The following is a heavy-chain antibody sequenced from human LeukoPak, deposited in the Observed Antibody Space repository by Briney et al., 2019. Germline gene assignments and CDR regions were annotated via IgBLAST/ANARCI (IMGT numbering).Heavy chain of an antibody. D-gene: IGHD6-13*01. CDR2: ISTNGGST. CDR1: GFTFSSYA. V-gene: IGHV3-64*01. J-gene: IGHJ4*02. CDR3: AGGSSWYRGIDY. Sequence: GGSLRLSCAASGFTFSSYAMYWVRQAPGKGLEYVSAISTNGGSTYYANSVKGRLTISRDNSKNTLYLQMGSLRAEDMAVYYCAGGSSWYRGIDYWGQGTLVTVSS.